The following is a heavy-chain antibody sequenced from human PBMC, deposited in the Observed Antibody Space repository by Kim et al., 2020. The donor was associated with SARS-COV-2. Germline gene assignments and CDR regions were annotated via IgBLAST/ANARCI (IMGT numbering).Heavy chain of an antibody. CDR3: AREVYSGWDQYYFDY. Sequence: GGSLRLSCAASGFTVSSNYMSWVRQAPGKGLEWVSVIYSGGSTYYADSVKGRFTISRDNSKNTLYLQMNSLRAEDTAVYYCAREVYSGWDQYYFDYWGQGTLVTVSS. D-gene: IGHD6-19*01. CDR1: GFTVSSNY. CDR2: IYSGGST. J-gene: IGHJ4*02. V-gene: IGHV3-53*01.